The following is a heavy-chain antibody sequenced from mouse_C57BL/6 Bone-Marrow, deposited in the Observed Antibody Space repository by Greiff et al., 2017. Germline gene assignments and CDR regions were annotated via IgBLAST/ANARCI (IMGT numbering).Heavy chain of an antibody. D-gene: IGHD1-1*01. J-gene: IGHJ2*01. CDR3: ARELITTVVATPFDY. CDR2: IDPSDSYT. Sequence: QVQLQQPGAELVMPGASVKLSCKASGYTFTSYWMHWVKQRPGQGLEWIGEIDPSDSYTNYNQQFKGKSTLTVDKSSSTAYMQLSSLTSEDSAVYYCARELITTVVATPFDYWGQGTTLTVSS. CDR1: GYTFTSYW. V-gene: IGHV1-69*01.